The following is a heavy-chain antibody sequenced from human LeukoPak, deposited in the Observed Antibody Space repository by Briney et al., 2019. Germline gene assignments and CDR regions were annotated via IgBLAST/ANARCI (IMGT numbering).Heavy chain of an antibody. D-gene: IGHD6-19*01. CDR3: ARQAGGYSSGWYQFHFEY. Sequence: ASVKVSCKASGYTFTTYGISWVRQAPGQGLEWMGWINTYNGNTNYAQKIQGRVTMTTDTSTSTAYMELRSLRSDDTAVYSCARQAGGYSSGWYQFHFEYWGQGTVVTVSS. CDR2: INTYNGNT. V-gene: IGHV1-18*04. CDR1: GYTFTTYG. J-gene: IGHJ4*02.